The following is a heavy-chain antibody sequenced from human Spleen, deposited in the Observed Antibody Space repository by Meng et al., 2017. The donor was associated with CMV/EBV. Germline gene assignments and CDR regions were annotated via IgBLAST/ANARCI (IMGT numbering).Heavy chain of an antibody. CDR1: GYTFTDYY. CDR3: ARRGSYGSGSYFDF. J-gene: IGHJ4*01. V-gene: IGHV1-2*02. Sequence: ASVKVSCKASGYTFTDYYIHWIRQAPGQGLEWMGWINPNSGGTNYAQKFQGRVTMTRDTSISTAYMELSRVRSDDTAVFYCARRGSYGSGSYFDFWGHGTLVTVSS. CDR2: INPNSGGT. D-gene: IGHD3-10*01.